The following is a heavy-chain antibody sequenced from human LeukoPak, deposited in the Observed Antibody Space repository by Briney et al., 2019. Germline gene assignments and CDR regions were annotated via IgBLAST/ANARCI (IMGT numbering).Heavy chain of an antibody. CDR2: IYPGDSDT. D-gene: IGHD3-22*01. CDR1: GYSFISYW. CDR3: ARRREYFDSSGFFKGGEFDY. Sequence: GESLKISCKGSGYSFISYWNGWVRQMPGKGLEWMGIIYPGDSDTRYSPSFQGQVTISADKSISTAYLQWSSLKASDTAMYYCARRREYFDSSGFFKGGEFDYWGQGTLVTASS. V-gene: IGHV5-51*01. J-gene: IGHJ4*02.